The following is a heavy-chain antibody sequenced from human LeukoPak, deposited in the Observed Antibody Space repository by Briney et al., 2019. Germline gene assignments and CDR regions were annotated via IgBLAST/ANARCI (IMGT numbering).Heavy chain of an antibody. V-gene: IGHV4-39*01. CDR3: ARHTGTGLLKPKYYFDY. D-gene: IGHD3/OR15-3a*01. CDR2: MYYGGST. CDR1: GGSISSSTYY. J-gene: IGHJ4*02. Sequence: SETLSLTCSVSGGSISSSTYYWGWIRQPPGKGLEWIGSMYYGGSTYYNPSLKSRVTISVDTSKNQFSLKLSSVTAADTAVYYCARHTGTGLLKPKYYFDYWGQGTLVTVSS.